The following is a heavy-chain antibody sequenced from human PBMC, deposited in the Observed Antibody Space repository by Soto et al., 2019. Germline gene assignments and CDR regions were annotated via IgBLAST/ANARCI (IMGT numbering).Heavy chain of an antibody. CDR3: ARDHKFGEPP. D-gene: IGHD3-10*01. Sequence: EVQLLESGGGLVQPGGSLRRSCAASGCTFSNYAMRWVRQAPGKGLEWVSAISGSGISTYYADSVKGRFTISRDNSKNTLYLQMNSLSAEDTAMYYCARDHKFGEPPWGQGTLVTVSS. CDR1: GCTFSNYA. V-gene: IGHV3-23*01. CDR2: ISGSGIST. J-gene: IGHJ5*02.